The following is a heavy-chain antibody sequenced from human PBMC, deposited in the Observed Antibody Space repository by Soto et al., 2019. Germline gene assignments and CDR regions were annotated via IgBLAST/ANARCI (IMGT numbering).Heavy chain of an antibody. J-gene: IGHJ5*02. CDR1: GGSISSYY. CDR3: ARTYYDFWSGYWRWFDP. D-gene: IGHD3-3*01. Sequence: QVQLQESGPGLVKPSETLSLTCTVSGGSISSYYWSWIRQPPGKGLEWIGYIYYNGSTNYNPSLTSRVTIAVDTSKDQFSLKLSSVTAADTAVYYCARTYYDFWSGYWRWFDPWGQGTLVTVSS. CDR2: IYYNGST. V-gene: IGHV4-59*01.